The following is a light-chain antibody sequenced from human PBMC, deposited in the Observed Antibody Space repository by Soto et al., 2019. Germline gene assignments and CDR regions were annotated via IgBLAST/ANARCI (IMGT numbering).Light chain of an antibody. CDR1: QSISNK. CDR2: DAS. V-gene: IGKV3-11*01. J-gene: IGKJ4*01. Sequence: EIVMTQSPATLSVSPGERATLSCRASQSISNKLAWYQHKPGQAPRLLIYDASNRATGIPARFSGSGSGTDFTLTISSLEPEDFAVYYCQQRSNWPPTFGGGTKVDIK. CDR3: QQRSNWPPT.